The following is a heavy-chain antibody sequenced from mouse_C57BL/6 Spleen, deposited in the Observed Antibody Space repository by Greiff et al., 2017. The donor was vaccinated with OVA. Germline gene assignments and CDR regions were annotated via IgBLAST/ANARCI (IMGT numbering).Heavy chain of an antibody. CDR3: ARLVFDY. Sequence: QVQLKQPGAELVKPGASVKMSCKASGYTFTSYWITWVKQRPGQGLEWIGDLYPGSGSTNYNEKFKSKATLTVDTSSSPASMQLSSLTSADSAVYYCARLVFDYWGQGTTLTVSS. CDR2: LYPGSGST. J-gene: IGHJ2*01. CDR1: GYTFTSYW. V-gene: IGHV1-55*01.